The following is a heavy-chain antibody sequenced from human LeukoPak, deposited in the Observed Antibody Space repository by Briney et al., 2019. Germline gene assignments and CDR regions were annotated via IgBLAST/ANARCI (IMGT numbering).Heavy chain of an antibody. CDR1: GFTFSSYG. CDR3: ARGIVGALYYYYYMDV. CDR2: ISYDGSNK. J-gene: IGHJ6*03. D-gene: IGHD1-26*01. V-gene: IGHV3-30*03. Sequence: GGSLRLSCAASGFTFSSYGMHWVRQAPGKGLEWVAVISYDGSNKYYADSVKGRFTISRDNSKNTLYLQMNSLRAEDTAVYYCARGIVGALYYYYYMDVWGKGTTVTVSS.